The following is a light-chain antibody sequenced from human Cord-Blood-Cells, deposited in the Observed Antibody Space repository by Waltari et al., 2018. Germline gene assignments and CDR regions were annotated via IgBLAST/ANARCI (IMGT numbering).Light chain of an antibody. V-gene: IGKV1-39*01. J-gene: IGKJ4*01. CDR1: QSISSY. CDR3: QQSYSTPPIT. Sequence: DIQMTQSPSPLSASVGDRVPITCRASQSISSYLNWYQQKPGKDPKLLIYAASSLQSGVPSRFSGSGSGTDFTLTISSLQPEDFATYYCQQSYSTPPITFGGGTKVEIK. CDR2: AAS.